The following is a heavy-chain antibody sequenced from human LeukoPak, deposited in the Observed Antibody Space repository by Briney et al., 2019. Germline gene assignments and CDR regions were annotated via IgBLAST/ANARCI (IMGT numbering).Heavy chain of an antibody. CDR3: ARDLGPDQYIGMDV. Sequence: GGSLRLSCAASGFTSSSYAMHWVRQAPGKGLEWVAVISYDGSNKYYADSVKGRFTISRDNSKNTLYLQMNSLRAEDTAVYYCARDLGPDQYIGMDVWGQGTTVTVSS. CDR1: GFTSSSYA. V-gene: IGHV3-30-3*01. CDR2: ISYDGSNK. D-gene: IGHD1-1*01. J-gene: IGHJ6*02.